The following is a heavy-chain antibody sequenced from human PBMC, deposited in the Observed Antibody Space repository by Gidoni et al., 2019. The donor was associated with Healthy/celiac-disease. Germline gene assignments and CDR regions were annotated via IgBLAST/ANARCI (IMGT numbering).Heavy chain of an antibody. CDR3: AKTSAAASIFDY. CDR1: GFTFSSYA. V-gene: IGHV3-23*01. CDR2: ISGSGGST. Sequence: EVQLLESGGGLVQPGGSLRRSCAASGFTFSSYAMSWVRQAPGKGLEWVSAISGSGGSTYYADSVKGRFTISRDNSKNTLYLQMNSLRAEDTAVYYCAKTSAAASIFDYWGQGTLVTVSS. D-gene: IGHD2-2*01. J-gene: IGHJ4*02.